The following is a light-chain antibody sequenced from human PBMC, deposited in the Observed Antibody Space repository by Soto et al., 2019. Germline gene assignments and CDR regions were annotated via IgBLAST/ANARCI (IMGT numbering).Light chain of an antibody. V-gene: IGLV2-11*01. Sequence: QSPVTQPRSVSGSPGQSVTISCTGTSSDFGGYNYVSWYQHHPGKAPKLMIYDVSERPSGVPDRFSGSKSGNTASLTISGLQAEDEADYYCCSYAGTFYVFGTGTKVTVL. CDR3: CSYAGTFYV. CDR2: DVS. J-gene: IGLJ1*01. CDR1: SSDFGGYNY.